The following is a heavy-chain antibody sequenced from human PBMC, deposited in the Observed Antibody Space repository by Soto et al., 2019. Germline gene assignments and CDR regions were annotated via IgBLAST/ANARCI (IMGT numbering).Heavy chain of an antibody. CDR3: AIGGIVATTGCHSHSGMDF. J-gene: IGHJ6*04. Sequence: PGGSLRLSCAASGFTFSDYYMSWIRQAPGKGLEWVSYISSSGSTIYYADSVKGRFTISRDNAKNSLYLQMNSLRAEDTAVYYRAIGGIVATTGCHSHSGMDFWGKGPRVPVSS. V-gene: IGHV3-11*01. D-gene: IGHD5-12*01. CDR1: GFTFSDYY. CDR2: ISSSGSTI.